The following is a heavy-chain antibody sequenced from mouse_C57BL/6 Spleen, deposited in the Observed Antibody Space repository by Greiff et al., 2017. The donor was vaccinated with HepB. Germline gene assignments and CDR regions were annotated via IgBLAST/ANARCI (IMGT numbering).Heavy chain of an antibody. J-gene: IGHJ2*01. CDR3: ARSLLSDY. Sequence: VQRVESGPELVKPGASVKISCKASGYAFSSSWMNWVKQRPGKGLEWIGRIYPGDGDTNYNGKFKGKATLTADKSSSTAYMQLSSLTSEDSAVYFCARSLLSDYWGQGTTLTVSS. V-gene: IGHV1-82*01. CDR1: GYAFSSSW. CDR2: IYPGDGDT. D-gene: IGHD2-1*01.